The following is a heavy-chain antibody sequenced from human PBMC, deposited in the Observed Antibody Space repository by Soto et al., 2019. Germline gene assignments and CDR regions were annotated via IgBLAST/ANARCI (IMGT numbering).Heavy chain of an antibody. CDR3: ARSTQGDYDFWSGFDWFDP. J-gene: IGHJ5*02. D-gene: IGHD3-3*01. CDR2: INSDGSST. V-gene: IGHV3-74*01. CDR1: GFTFSSYW. Sequence: GGSLRLSCAASGFTFSSYWMHWVRQAPGKGLVWVSRINSDGSSTSYADSVKGRFTISRDNAKNTLYLQMNSLRAEDTAVYYCARSTQGDYDFWSGFDWFDPWGQGTLVTVSS.